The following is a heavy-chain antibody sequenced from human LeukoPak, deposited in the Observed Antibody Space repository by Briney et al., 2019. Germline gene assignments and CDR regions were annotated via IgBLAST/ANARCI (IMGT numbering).Heavy chain of an antibody. CDR1: GYTFTAYY. V-gene: IGHV1-2*02. Sequence: GASVKVSCKASGYTFTAYYMYWVRQAPGQGLEWMGWINPNSGGTNYAQKFQGRLTMNRATPISTAYMELSRLRSDDTAVYYCAYRLRGVIAWDQETLVTVSS. CDR2: INPNSGGT. J-gene: IGHJ5*02. D-gene: IGHD3-10*01. CDR3: AYRLRGVIA.